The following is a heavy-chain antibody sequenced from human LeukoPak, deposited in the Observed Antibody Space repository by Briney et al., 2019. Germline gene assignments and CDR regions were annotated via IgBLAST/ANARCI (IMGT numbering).Heavy chain of an antibody. CDR2: ISYDGSNK. CDR1: GFTFSSHA. D-gene: IGHD3-22*01. V-gene: IGHV3-30-3*01. J-gene: IGHJ4*02. Sequence: GGSLRLSCAASGFTFSSHAMHWVRQAPGKGLEWVAVISYDGSNKYYADSVKGRFTISRDNSKNTLYLQMNSLRAEDTAVFYCARNYYYDSKALGDYWGQGTLVTVSS. CDR3: ARNYYYDSKALGDY.